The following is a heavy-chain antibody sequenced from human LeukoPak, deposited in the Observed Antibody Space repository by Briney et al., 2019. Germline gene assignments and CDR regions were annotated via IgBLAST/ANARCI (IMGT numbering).Heavy chain of an antibody. CDR1: GYTFTSYG. Sequence: ASVKVSCKASGYTFTSYGISGVRQAAGQGLEGMGWISAYNGNTNYAQKLQGRVTITTDTSTSTAHMELRSLRSDDTAVYYCARAAAAFGNWFDPRGQGTLVTVSS. V-gene: IGHV1-18*01. D-gene: IGHD6-13*01. J-gene: IGHJ5*02. CDR2: ISAYNGNT. CDR3: ARAAAAFGNWFDP.